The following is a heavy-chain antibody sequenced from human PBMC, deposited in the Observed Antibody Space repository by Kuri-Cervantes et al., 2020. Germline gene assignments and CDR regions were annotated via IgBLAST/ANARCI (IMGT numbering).Heavy chain of an antibody. CDR1: GYTFTKYG. D-gene: IGHD6-6*01. CDR3: ARHPIEYSSSSLDY. Sequence: ASVKVSCKASGYTFTKYGISWVRQAPGQGLEWMGWISAFNGNTDYAQELQGRVTITADKSTSTAYMELSSLRSEDTAVYYCARHPIEYSSSSLDYWGQGTLVTVSS. V-gene: IGHV1-18*01. J-gene: IGHJ4*02. CDR2: ISAFNGNT.